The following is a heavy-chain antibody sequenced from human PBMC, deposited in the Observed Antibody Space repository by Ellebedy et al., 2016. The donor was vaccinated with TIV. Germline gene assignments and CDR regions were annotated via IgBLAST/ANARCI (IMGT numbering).Heavy chain of an antibody. CDR3: ASGFQ. J-gene: IGHJ4*02. CDR2: LNQDGSVK. CDR1: EFIFSSYW. V-gene: IGHV3-7*01. Sequence: GGSLRLSCAAYEFIFSSYWMNWVRQAPGKGLEWVANLNQDGSVKYYVDSVKGRFTISRDNAKNSLYLQMNSLRAEDTAVYYCASGFQWGQGTLVTVSS. D-gene: IGHD3-10*01.